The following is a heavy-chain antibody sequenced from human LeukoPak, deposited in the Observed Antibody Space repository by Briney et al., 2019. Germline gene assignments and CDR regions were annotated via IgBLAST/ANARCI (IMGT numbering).Heavy chain of an antibody. D-gene: IGHD6-6*01. Sequence: ASVKVSCKASGYTFTSYGISWVRQAPGQGLEWMGWISAYNGNTNYAQKLQGRVTMTTDTSTSTAYMELRSLRSDDTAVYYCASEVNARRYYYYGMDAWGQGTTVTVS. J-gene: IGHJ6*02. CDR3: ASEVNARRYYYYGMDA. V-gene: IGHV1-18*01. CDR2: ISAYNGNT. CDR1: GYTFTSYG.